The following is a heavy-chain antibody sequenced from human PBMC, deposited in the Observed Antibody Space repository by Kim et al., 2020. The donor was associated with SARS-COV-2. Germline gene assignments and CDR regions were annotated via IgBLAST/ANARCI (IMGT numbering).Heavy chain of an antibody. CDR3: ARGKVATTGSFDY. CDR1: GGSITSDGHY. CDR2: IYHSGST. Sequence: SETLSLTCTVSGGSITSDGHYWSWIRQHPGKGLEWIGYIYHSGSTYYNPSLKSRLTISVDTSKNQFSLKLSSVTAADTAVYFCARGKVATTGSFDYWGQGTVVTVSA. D-gene: IGHD5-12*01. J-gene: IGHJ4*02. V-gene: IGHV4-31*03.